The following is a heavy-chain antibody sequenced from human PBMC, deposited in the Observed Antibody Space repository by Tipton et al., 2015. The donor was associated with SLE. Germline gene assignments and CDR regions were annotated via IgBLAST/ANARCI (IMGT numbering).Heavy chain of an antibody. CDR1: GGSISSSSYY. D-gene: IGHD3-10*01. CDR2: IFHIGSA. Sequence: TLSLTCTVSGGSISSSSYYWAWIRQPPGKGLEWIGHIFHIGSAYYNPSLKSRVTISIDTSKNQFSLKLSSVTAADTAVYYCASDWIMVPGVIRYYAMDVWGQGTTVTVSS. V-gene: IGHV4-39*07. J-gene: IGHJ6*02. CDR3: ASDWIMVPGVIRYYAMDV.